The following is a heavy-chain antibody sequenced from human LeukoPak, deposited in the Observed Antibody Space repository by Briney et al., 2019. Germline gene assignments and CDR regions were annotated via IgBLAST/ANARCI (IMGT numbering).Heavy chain of an antibody. CDR2: ISSSGSTI. D-gene: IGHD6-6*01. Sequence: TGGSLRLSCAASGFTFSDYYMSWIRQAPGKGLEWVSYISSSGSTIYYADSVKGRFTISRDNAKNSLYLQMNSLRAEDTAVYYCARDHRPGSIAALAAVDPWGQGTLVTVSS. CDR1: GFTFSDYY. CDR3: ARDHRPGSIAALAAVDP. V-gene: IGHV3-11*01. J-gene: IGHJ5*02.